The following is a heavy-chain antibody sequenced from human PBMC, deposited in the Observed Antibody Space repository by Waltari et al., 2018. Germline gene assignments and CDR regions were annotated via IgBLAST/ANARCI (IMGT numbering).Heavy chain of an antibody. V-gene: IGHV3-21*01. Sequence: LQLQESGPGLVKPSETLSLTCTVSGGSISSSSYYWGWIRQAPGKGLEWVSSISSSSSYIYYADSVKGRFTISRDNAKNSLYLQMNSLRAEDTAVYYCARDRASEKWYSSSWVYYFDYWGQGTLVTVSS. CDR3: ARDRASEKWYSSSWVYYFDY. J-gene: IGHJ4*02. D-gene: IGHD6-13*01. CDR1: GGSISSSS. CDR2: ISSSSSYI.